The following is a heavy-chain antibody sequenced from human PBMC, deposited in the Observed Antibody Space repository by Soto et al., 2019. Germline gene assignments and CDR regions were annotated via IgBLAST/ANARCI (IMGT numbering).Heavy chain of an antibody. V-gene: IGHV3-23*01. CDR1: GFTFSSYA. J-gene: IGHJ4*02. CDR2: ISGSGGST. Sequence: PGGSLRLSCAASGFTFSSYAMSWVRQAPGKGPEWVSAISGSGGSTYYADSVKGRFTISRDNSKNTLYLQMNSLRAEDTAVYYCAKGLDGYNYLFDYWGQGTLVTVSS. D-gene: IGHD5-12*01. CDR3: AKGLDGYNYLFDY.